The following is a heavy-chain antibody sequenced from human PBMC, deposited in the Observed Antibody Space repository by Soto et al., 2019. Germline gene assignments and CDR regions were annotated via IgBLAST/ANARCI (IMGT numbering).Heavy chain of an antibody. Sequence: EVQLLESGGGLVQPGGSLRLSFAASGFTFSSYAMSWVRQAPGKGLVCVSGISASGDTTYDADSVKGRFTISRDFSKNTVYLQMTSLRVEDTAVYYCASTPWNYGENRYFDYWGQGTLVTVSS. CDR2: ISASGDTT. J-gene: IGHJ4*02. D-gene: IGHD1-7*01. CDR1: GFTFSSYA. CDR3: ASTPWNYGENRYFDY. V-gene: IGHV3-23*01.